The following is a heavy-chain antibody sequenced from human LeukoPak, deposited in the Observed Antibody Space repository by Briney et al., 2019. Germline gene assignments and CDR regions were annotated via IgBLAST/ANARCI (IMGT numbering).Heavy chain of an antibody. CDR2: IFRSSSYI. CDR1: GFTFNNYA. Sequence: KPGGSLRHSCAASGFTFNNYAVCWVRQAPGKGLEWVSSIFRSSSYIYYADSVKGRFTISRDNAKNSLYLQMNSLRAEDTAVYYCARDGPARYYYDSSGSRRAFDIWGQGAMVTVSS. D-gene: IGHD3-22*01. V-gene: IGHV3-21*01. CDR3: ARDGPARYYYDSSGSRRAFDI. J-gene: IGHJ3*02.